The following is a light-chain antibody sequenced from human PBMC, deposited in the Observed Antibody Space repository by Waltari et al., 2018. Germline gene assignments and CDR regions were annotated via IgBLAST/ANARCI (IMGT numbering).Light chain of an antibody. V-gene: IGKV3-20*01. J-gene: IGKJ2*01. CDR1: QTIGSNY. CDR3: QQYGISPYT. CDR2: GVD. Sequence: EIVLTQSPGTLSLSPGERATLSCTASQTIGSNYLARYQQKPGQAPRLLILGVDNRAAGIPDRFSGSGSWTDFSISVSRREPEDFSVYFCQQYGISPYTFGEGTKLEIK.